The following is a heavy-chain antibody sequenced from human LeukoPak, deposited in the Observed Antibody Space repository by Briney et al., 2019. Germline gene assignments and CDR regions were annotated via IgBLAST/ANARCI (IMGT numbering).Heavy chain of an antibody. D-gene: IGHD6-13*01. CDR1: GGSISSGGYF. Sequence: SETLSLTCAVSGGSISSGGYFWSWIRQPPGKGLEWIGYIYHSGSTYYNPSLKSRVTISVDRSKNQFSLKLSSVTAADTAVYYCARDGYSSSWYGYYGMDVWGQGTTVTVSS. CDR3: ARDGYSSSWYGYYGMDV. J-gene: IGHJ6*02. CDR2: IYHSGST. V-gene: IGHV4-30-2*01.